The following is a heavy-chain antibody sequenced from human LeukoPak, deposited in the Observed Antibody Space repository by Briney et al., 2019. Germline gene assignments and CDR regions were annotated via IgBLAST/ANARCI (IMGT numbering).Heavy chain of an antibody. D-gene: IGHD6-19*01. CDR1: GYTFTGYY. CDR2: INPNSGGT. J-gene: IGHJ5*02. CDR3: ARGPGGWYGSYWFDP. Sequence: ASVKDPCKASGYTFTGYYMHWVRQAPGQGLEWMGWINPNSGGTNYAQKFQGRVTMTRDTSISTAYMELSRLRSDDTAVYYCARGPGGWYGSYWFDPWGQGTMVSVSS. V-gene: IGHV1-2*02.